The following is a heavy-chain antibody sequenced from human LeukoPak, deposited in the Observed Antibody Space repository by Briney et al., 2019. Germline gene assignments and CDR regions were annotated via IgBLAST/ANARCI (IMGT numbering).Heavy chain of an antibody. CDR3: AREPRGGLTASLWGLFASYYTYYYMDV. J-gene: IGHJ6*03. CDR1: GYTFTMYY. V-gene: IGHV1-46*01. D-gene: IGHD2-21*02. Sequence: GASVKVSCKASGYTFTMYYVHWVRQAPGQVLEWMGVIDPTDGATTNAQRFQGRVTMTRDMSTTTVYMDLRSLRSEDTAVYLCAREPRGGLTASLWGLFASYYTYYYMDVWGRGTTVTVSS. CDR2: IDPTDGAT.